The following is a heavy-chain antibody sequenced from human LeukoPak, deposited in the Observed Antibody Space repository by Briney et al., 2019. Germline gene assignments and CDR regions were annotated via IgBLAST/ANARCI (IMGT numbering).Heavy chain of an antibody. CDR2: IYYCGST. J-gene: IGHJ4*02. D-gene: IGHD5-18*01. CDR1: GGAISSYY. CDR3: ARDSSYGFVY. Sequence: SETLSLTCTVSGGAISSYYWSWIRQPPGKGLEWIGYIYYCGSTNYNPSLKSRVTISVDTSKNQFSLKLSSVTAADTAVYYCARDSSYGFVYWGPGTLVTVSS. V-gene: IGHV4-59*01.